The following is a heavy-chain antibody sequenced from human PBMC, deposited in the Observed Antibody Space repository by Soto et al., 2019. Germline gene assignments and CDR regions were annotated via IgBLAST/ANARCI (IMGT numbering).Heavy chain of an antibody. CDR1: GFAFKNHW. J-gene: IGHJ2*01. D-gene: IGHD3-10*01. V-gene: IGHV3-74*01. Sequence: EVQLLESGGKLVQPGGSLTLSCAASGFAFKNHWMHWVRQAPGKGLVWVSRIHYDGSNTRYADSVNGRFTISRDNAKNTLYLHLSSLKVDDTAVYYCARAWYNFSSGSARGGHWYFDLWGRGTLVTVSS. CDR2: IHYDGSNT. CDR3: ARAWYNFSSGSARGGHWYFDL.